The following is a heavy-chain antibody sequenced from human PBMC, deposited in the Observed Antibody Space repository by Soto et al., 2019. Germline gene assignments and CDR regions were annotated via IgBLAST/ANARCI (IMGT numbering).Heavy chain of an antibody. Sequence: SETLSLTCTVSVGSISSGGYYWSWIRQHPGKGLEWIGYIYYSGSTYYNPSLKSRVTISVDTSKNQFSLKLSSVTAADTAVYYCARATPYCSGGSCYPPFRYNWFDPWGQGTLVTVSS. V-gene: IGHV4-31*03. CDR3: ARATPYCSGGSCYPPFRYNWFDP. CDR1: VGSISSGGYY. J-gene: IGHJ5*02. D-gene: IGHD2-15*01. CDR2: IYYSGST.